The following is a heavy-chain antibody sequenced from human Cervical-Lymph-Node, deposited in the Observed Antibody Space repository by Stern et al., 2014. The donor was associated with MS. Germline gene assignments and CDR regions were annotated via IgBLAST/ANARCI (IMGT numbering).Heavy chain of an antibody. CDR2: INPSGGGT. CDR3: ARDSYDSKLRFDF. CDR1: GFTFTSYD. V-gene: IGHV1-46*01. Sequence: VQLVESGAEVRKPGASVKVSCKASGFTFTSYDIHWVRQAPGQGLEWMGKINPSGGGTNYDQRFQDRVTVTRDTSTNTVYMELSSLRSEDTAVYYCARDSYDSKLRFDFWARGTLVTVSS. D-gene: IGHD3-22*01. J-gene: IGHJ4*02.